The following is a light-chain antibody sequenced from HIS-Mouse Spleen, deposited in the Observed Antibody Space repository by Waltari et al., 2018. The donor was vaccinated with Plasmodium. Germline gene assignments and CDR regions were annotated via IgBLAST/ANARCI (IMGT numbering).Light chain of an antibody. V-gene: IGKV3-15*01. Sequence: EIVMTHSPATLSVSPGARATLPGRASKSVSSNLAWYQQKPGQAPRLLIYVASDRATGVPARFSGSGSGTEFTLTISSMQSEDFAGYYCQQYNNWPPYTFGQGTKLEIK. J-gene: IGKJ2*01. CDR2: VAS. CDR1: KSVSSN. CDR3: QQYNNWPPYT.